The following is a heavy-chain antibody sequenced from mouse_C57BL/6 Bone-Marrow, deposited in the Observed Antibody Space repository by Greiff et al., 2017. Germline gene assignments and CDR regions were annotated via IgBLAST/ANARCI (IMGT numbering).Heavy chain of an antibody. V-gene: IGHV14-4*01. CDR2: IDPEIGDT. CDR1: GFNIKDDY. J-gene: IGHJ2*01. CDR3: SSFDGNYFDF. Sequence: EVKLMESGAELVRPGASVKLSCTASGFNIKDDYIHWVKQRPEQGLEWIGWIDPEIGDTEYASKFQGKATITSDTSSNTAYLQLSSLTSEDTAGYYCSSFDGNYFDFWGQGTPLTVAS. D-gene: IGHD2-3*01.